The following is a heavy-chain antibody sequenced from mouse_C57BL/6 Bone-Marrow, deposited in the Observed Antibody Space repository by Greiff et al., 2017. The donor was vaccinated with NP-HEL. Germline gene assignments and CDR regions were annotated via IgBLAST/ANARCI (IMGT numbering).Heavy chain of an antibody. J-gene: IGHJ3*01. CDR3: TTWGYYYGSSIAY. CDR2: IDPENGDT. Sequence: DVKLVESGAELVRPGASVKLSCTASGFNIKDDYMHWVKQRPEQGLEWIGWIDPENGDTEYASKFQGKATITADTSSNTAYLQLSSLTSEDTAVYYCTTWGYYYGSSIAYWGQGTLVTVSA. D-gene: IGHD1-1*01. CDR1: GFNIKDDY. V-gene: IGHV14-4*01.